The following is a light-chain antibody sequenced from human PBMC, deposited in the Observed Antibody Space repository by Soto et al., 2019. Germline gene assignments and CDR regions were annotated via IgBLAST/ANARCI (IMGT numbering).Light chain of an antibody. J-gene: IGLJ1*01. CDR3: AAWDDSLNGLYV. V-gene: IGLV1-44*01. Sequence: QSVLTQPPSASGTPGQRVTISCSGSSSNIGSNIVNWYQQLPGTAPKLLIYSNTQRPSGVLDRFSGSKSGTSASLAISGLQSEDEADYYCAAWDDSLNGLYVFGTGTKLTVL. CDR2: SNT. CDR1: SSNIGSNI.